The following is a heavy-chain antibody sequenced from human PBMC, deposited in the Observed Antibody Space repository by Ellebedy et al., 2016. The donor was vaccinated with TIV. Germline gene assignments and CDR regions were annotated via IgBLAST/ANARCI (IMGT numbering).Heavy chain of an antibody. J-gene: IGHJ4*02. D-gene: IGHD3-10*01. V-gene: IGHV3-15*05. CDR1: GFTFKNAW. Sequence: GESLKISCATSGFTFKNAWMSWPRQAPGKGLEWVGRIISKTDGGTIDYAAPVKGRLTVPRNDSPSTLYLQMNSLKTEDTAVHYCTALVRGIITRLRFDYWGQGT. CDR2: IISKTDGGTI. CDR3: TALVRGIITRLRFDY.